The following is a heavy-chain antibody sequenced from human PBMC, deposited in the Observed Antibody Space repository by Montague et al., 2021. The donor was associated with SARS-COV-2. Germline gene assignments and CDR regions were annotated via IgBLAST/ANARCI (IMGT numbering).Heavy chain of an antibody. CDR1: GGSISSSNW. CDR2: INHSGST. V-gene: IGHV4-4*02. Sequence: SETLSLTCAVSGGSISSSNWWSWVRQPPGKGLEWIGEINHSGSTNYNPSLKSRVTISVDTSKNQFSLKLSSVTAADTAVYYCAREVRGRIVVVIAIPYYYFDYWGQGTLVTVSS. CDR3: AREVRGRIVVVIAIPYYYFDY. D-gene: IGHD2-21*01. J-gene: IGHJ4*02.